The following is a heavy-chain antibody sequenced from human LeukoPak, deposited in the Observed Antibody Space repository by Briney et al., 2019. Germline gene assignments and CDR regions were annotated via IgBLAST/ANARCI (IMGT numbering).Heavy chain of an antibody. D-gene: IGHD1-7*01. Sequence: NPSETLSLTCTVSGGSISSYYWSWIRQPPGKGLEWIGYIYYSGSTNYNPSLKSRVTISVDTSKNQFSLKLSSVTAADTAVYYCARLDRWNYISDYWGQGTLVTVSS. J-gene: IGHJ4*02. CDR2: IYYSGST. CDR1: GGSISSYY. V-gene: IGHV4-59*08. CDR3: ARLDRWNYISDY.